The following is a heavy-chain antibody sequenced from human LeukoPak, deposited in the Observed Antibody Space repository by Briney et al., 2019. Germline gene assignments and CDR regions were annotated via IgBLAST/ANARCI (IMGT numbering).Heavy chain of an antibody. V-gene: IGHV3-74*01. CDR2: INSDGSGT. J-gene: IGHJ4*02. CDR1: GFTFSSYW. CDR3: ARADDGANSWVNY. D-gene: IGHD4-23*01. Sequence: PGGSLTLSCAASGFTFSSYWMHWVRQAPGKGLVWISRINSDGSGTSYADSVKGRFTISRDNAKNTLYLQMNSLRAEDTAVYYCARADDGANSWVNYWGQGTLVTVSS.